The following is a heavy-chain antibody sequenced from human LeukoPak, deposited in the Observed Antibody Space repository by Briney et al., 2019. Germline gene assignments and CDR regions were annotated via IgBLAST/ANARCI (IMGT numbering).Heavy chain of an antibody. J-gene: IGHJ6*02. V-gene: IGHV3-7*01. D-gene: IGHD5-18*01. CDR3: ARGPRTATPPQPGFYYCAMEV. CDR2: IKQDGSQK. Sequence: GGSLRLACAAAGFTFSSYWMTWVRQAPGKGLEWVANIKQDGSQKNYADSVMRRFSLSRDNAKSSLYLQMTSLRVEDPAVYYCARGPRTATPPQPGFYYCAMEVWGQGTTVTVSS. CDR1: GFTFSSYW.